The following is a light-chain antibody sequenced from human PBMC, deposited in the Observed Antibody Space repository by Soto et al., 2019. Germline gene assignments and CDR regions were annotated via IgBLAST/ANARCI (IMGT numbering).Light chain of an antibody. CDR3: QSYDSSLSCHVV. CDR1: SSNIGAGYD. Sequence: QPVLTQPPSVSGAPGQRVTISCTGSSSNIGAGYDVHWYQQLPGTAPKLLIYGNSNRPSGVPDRFSGSKSGTSASLAITGLQAEDEADYYCQSYDSSLSCHVVFGGGTKVTVL. V-gene: IGLV1-40*01. CDR2: GNS. J-gene: IGLJ2*01.